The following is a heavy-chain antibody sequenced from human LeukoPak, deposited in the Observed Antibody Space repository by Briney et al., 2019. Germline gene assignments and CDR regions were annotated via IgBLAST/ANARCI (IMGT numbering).Heavy chain of an antibody. CDR3: AKDTSIGRYCTNGVCSPFDY. V-gene: IGHV3-23*01. CDR1: GFTFSSYA. CDR2: ISDTGATT. Sequence: GGSLRLSCAGSGFTFSSYAMSWVRQAPGKGLEWVSAISDTGATTYDADSVKGRFTISRDNSRSTLYLQMNSLRAEDTALCYCAKDTSIGRYCTNGVCSPFDYWGQGTLVTVSS. D-gene: IGHD2-8*01. J-gene: IGHJ4*02.